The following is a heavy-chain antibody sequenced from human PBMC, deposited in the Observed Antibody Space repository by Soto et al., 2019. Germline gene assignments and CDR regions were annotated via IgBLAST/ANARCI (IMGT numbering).Heavy chain of an antibody. CDR1: GFSLRTTGVG. Sequence: QITLKESGPTLVEPTQTLTLTCTYSGFSLRTTGVGVGWIRQPPGKALEWLGIIYWNDDKRYSPSLKNRFTLTRDHPQSPVGPTMTNIDPGDTATYYCAHTWGLPFDYWGQGTLVIVSS. J-gene: IGHJ4*02. CDR3: AHTWGLPFDY. D-gene: IGHD3-16*01. V-gene: IGHV2-5*01. CDR2: IYWNDDK.